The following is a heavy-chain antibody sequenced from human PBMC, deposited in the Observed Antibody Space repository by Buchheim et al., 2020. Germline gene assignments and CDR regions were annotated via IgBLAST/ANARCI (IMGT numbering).Heavy chain of an antibody. D-gene: IGHD5/OR15-5a*01. CDR2: ISSDASDQ. J-gene: IGHJ4*02. V-gene: IGHV3-30*18. Sequence: QVQLVESGGGVVQPGRSLRLSCAGSGFPFRTYGIHWVRQAPGKGLEWVAVISSDASDQYYADSAKGRFNISRDNSMNTVSLQMTSLTTEDSAVYYCAKGLSLSNPLWGQGTL. CDR1: GFPFRTYG. CDR3: AKGLSLSNPL.